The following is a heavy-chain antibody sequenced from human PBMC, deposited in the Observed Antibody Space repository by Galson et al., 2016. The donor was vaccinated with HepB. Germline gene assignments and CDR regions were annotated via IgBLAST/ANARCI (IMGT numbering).Heavy chain of an antibody. CDR2: IRSRSNSYAT. V-gene: IGHV3-73*01. Sequence: SLRLSCAASGFTFSASAIHWVRQAAGKGPEWVGRIRSRSNSYATPYSESGKGQFTISREYSKSTAELQMTGLKTEDTATYYCTRHEPSGTNDYWGQGSLVTVSS. CDR1: GFTFSASA. J-gene: IGHJ4*02. CDR3: TRHEPSGTNDY. D-gene: IGHD1-1*01.